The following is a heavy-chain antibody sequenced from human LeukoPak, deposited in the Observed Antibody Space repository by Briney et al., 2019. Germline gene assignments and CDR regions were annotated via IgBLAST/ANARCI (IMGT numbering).Heavy chain of an antibody. J-gene: IGHJ4*02. CDR2: ISGSSGGT. CDR3: AKASGDGSNYYFDS. V-gene: IGHV3-23*01. Sequence: GGSLRLSCAASGFTFSNYAMSWVRQAPGKGLEWVSAISGSSGGTYYADSVKGRFTISRDNSKNTLYLQMNSLRAEDTAVYYRAKASGDGSNYYFDSWGQGTLVTVSS. D-gene: IGHD5-24*01. CDR1: GFTFSNYA.